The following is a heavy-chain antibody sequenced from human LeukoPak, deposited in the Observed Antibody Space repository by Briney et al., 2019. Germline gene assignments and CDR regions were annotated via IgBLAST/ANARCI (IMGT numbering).Heavy chain of an antibody. D-gene: IGHD2-15*01. J-gene: IGHJ6*02. CDR2: INHSGST. Sequence: SETLSLTCTVSGGSISSYYWSWIRQPPGKGLEWIGEINHSGSTNYNPSLKSRVTISVDTSKNQFSLKLSSVTAADTAVYYCARDSADSYYYYGMDVWGQGTTVTVSS. CDR3: ARDSADSYYYYGMDV. CDR1: GGSISSYY. V-gene: IGHV4-34*01.